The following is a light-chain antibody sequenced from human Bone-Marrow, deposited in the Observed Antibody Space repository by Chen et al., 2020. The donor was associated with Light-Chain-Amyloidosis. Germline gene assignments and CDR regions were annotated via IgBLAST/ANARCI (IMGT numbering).Light chain of an antibody. CDR1: QSISSY. CDR3: QQSYSTSLIT. V-gene: IGKV1-39*01. J-gene: IGKJ5*01. Sequence: DIQMTQSPSSLSASVGDRVTITCRASQSISSYLNWYQQKPGKAPKLLLHAASSLQSGVPSRFSGSGSGTDFTLTISSLQPEDFATYYCQQSYSTSLITFGQGTRLEIK. CDR2: AAS.